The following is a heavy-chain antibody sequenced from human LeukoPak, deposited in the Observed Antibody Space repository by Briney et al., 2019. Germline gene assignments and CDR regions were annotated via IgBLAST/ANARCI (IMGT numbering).Heavy chain of an antibody. CDR1: GYTFTGYY. CDR3: AGSSGYYDYYYYYYMDV. J-gene: IGHJ6*03. V-gene: IGHV1-2*02. CDR2: INPNSGGT. D-gene: IGHD3-22*01. Sequence: ASVKVSCKASGYTFTGYYMHWVRQAPGQGLEWLGWINPNSGGTNYAQKFQGRVTMTRDTSISTAYMELSRLRSDDTAVYYCAGSSGYYDYYYYYYMDVWGKGTTVTVSS.